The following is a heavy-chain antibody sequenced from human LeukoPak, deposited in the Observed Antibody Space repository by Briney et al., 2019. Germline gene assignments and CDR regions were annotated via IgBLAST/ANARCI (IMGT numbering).Heavy chain of an antibody. V-gene: IGHV3-30*04. Sequence: PGGSLRLSCAASGFTFSSYAMHWVRQAPGKGLEWVAVMSYDGSNKYYADSVKGRFTISRDNSKNTLYLQMNSLRAEDTAVYYCARESGYYVWGSYRIPYYYGMDVWGKGTTVTVSS. D-gene: IGHD3-16*02. CDR2: MSYDGSNK. CDR3: ARESGYYVWGSYRIPYYYGMDV. J-gene: IGHJ6*04. CDR1: GFTFSSYA.